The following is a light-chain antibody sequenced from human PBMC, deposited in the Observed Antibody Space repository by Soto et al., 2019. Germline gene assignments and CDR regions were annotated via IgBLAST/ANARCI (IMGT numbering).Light chain of an antibody. V-gene: IGLV2-8*01. Sequence: QSALTQPPSASGSPGQSVTISCTGTSSDVGGYNYVSWYQQHPGKAPKVMIYEVTKRPSGVPDRFSGSKSGNTASLTVSGLQAEDEADYYCCSNAGNNNWVFGGGTKLTVL. CDR3: CSNAGNNNWV. CDR1: SSDVGGYNY. CDR2: EVT. J-gene: IGLJ3*02.